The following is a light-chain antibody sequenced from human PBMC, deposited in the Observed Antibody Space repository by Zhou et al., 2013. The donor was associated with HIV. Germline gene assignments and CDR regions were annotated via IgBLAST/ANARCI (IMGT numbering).Light chain of an antibody. Sequence: EIVLTQSPATLSLSPGERATLSCRASESVSSNYLAWYQQKFGQAPRLLIFGASRRATGIPDRFSGSGSGTDFTLTITRLEPEDFAVYHCQQRSNWPLLTFGGGTKVEIK. V-gene: IGKV3D-20*02. CDR1: ESVSSNY. CDR2: GAS. J-gene: IGKJ4*01. CDR3: QQRSNWPLLT.